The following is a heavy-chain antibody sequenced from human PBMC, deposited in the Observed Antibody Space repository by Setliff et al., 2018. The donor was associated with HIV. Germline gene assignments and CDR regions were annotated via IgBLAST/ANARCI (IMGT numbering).Heavy chain of an antibody. V-gene: IGHV4-38-2*01. Sequence: PSETLFLTCAVSGYAITSGFYWGWIRQPPGKGLEWIGSIYHSGNTRYNPSLKSRVTISLDTSKNRFSLQLTSVTAADTAVYYCARHRDGGTYPLDYWGQGTLVTVSS. CDR3: ARHRDGGTYPLDY. J-gene: IGHJ4*02. D-gene: IGHD1-26*01. CDR1: GYAITSGFY. CDR2: IYHSGNT.